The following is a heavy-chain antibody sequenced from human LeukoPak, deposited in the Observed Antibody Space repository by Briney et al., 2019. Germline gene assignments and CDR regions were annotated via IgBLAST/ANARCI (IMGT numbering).Heavy chain of an antibody. V-gene: IGHV3-23*01. J-gene: IGHJ3*02. D-gene: IGHD5-18*01. Sequence: PGESLRLSCAASGFTFSSYGMSWVRQAPGKGLEWVSSISGSGGTTYYADSVKGRFTISRDNSKNTLYLQMNGLRADDTAVYSCAKDPPTVMANAFHIWGQGTMVTVS. CDR2: ISGSGGTT. CDR3: AKDPPTVMANAFHI. CDR1: GFTFSSYG.